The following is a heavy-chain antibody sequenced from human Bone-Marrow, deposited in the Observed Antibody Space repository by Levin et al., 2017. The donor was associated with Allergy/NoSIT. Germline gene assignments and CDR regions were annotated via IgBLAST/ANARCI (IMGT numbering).Heavy chain of an antibody. J-gene: IGHJ4*02. CDR2: INPNSGGT. CDR3: ARGAYPGHFDY. V-gene: IGHV1-2*06. CDR1: GYTFTGYY. Sequence: GESLKISCKASGYTFTGYYMHWVRQAPGQGLEWMGRINPNSGGTNYAQKFQGRVTMTRDTSISTAYMELSRLRSDDTAVYYCARGAYPGHFDYWGQGTLVTVSS.